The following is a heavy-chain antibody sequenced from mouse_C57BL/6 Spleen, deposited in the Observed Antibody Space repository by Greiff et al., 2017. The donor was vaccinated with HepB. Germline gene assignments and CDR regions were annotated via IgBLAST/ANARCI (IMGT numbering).Heavy chain of an antibody. Sequence: EVKLMESGGGLVKPGGSLKLSCAASGFTFSSYAMSWVRQTPEKRLEWVATISDGGSYTYYPDNVKGRFTISRDNAKNNLYLQMSHLKSEDTAMYYCARDQSEYFDYWGQGTTLTVSS. V-gene: IGHV5-4*01. J-gene: IGHJ2*01. CDR3: ARDQSEYFDY. D-gene: IGHD1-3*01. CDR2: ISDGGSYT. CDR1: GFTFSSYA.